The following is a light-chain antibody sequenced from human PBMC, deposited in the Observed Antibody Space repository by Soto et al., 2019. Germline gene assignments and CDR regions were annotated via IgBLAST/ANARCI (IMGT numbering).Light chain of an antibody. CDR2: DAS. J-gene: IGKJ3*01. V-gene: IGKV1-5*01. CDR3: QQYNSYSIT. Sequence: DIQMTQSPSTLSASVGDRVTITCRASQIISSWLAWYQQKPGKAPKLLIYDASSLESGVPSRFSGSGSGTEFTLTISSLQPDDFATYYCQQYNSYSITFGPGTKVDIK. CDR1: QIISSW.